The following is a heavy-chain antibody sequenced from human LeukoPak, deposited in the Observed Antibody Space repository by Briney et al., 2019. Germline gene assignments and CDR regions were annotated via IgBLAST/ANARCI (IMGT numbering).Heavy chain of an antibody. CDR3: ARGAYNSGGTHDY. Sequence: GGSLRLSCAASGFTFRDYSMNWVRQAPGKGLEWVSYISTSGNYIYYADSVKGRFTISRDNAKNSLYLQMHSLRAEDTALYYCARGAYNSGGTHDYWGQGTLVTVSS. D-gene: IGHD3-22*01. V-gene: IGHV3-21*01. J-gene: IGHJ4*02. CDR2: ISTSGNYI. CDR1: GFTFRDYS.